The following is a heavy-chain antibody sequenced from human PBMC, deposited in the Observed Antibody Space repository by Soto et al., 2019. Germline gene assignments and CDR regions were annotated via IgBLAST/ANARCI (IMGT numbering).Heavy chain of an antibody. Sequence: GGSLRLSCAASGFTFSGSAMHWVRQASGKGLEWVGRIRSKANSYATAYAASVKGRFTISRDDSKNTAYLQMNSLKTEDTAVYYCTRNSRDYGSGSYLNGLDVWGQGTTVTVSS. CDR3: TRNSRDYGSGSYLNGLDV. D-gene: IGHD3-10*01. J-gene: IGHJ6*02. V-gene: IGHV3-73*01. CDR1: GFTFSGSA. CDR2: IRSKANSYAT.